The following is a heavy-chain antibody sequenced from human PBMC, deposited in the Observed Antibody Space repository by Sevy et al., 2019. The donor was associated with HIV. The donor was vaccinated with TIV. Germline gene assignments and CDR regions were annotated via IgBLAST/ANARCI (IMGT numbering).Heavy chain of an antibody. CDR1: GFTFSSYW. Sequence: GESLKISCAASGFTFSSYWMSWVRQAPGKGLEWVANIKQDGSEKYYVDSVKGRFTISRDNAKNSLYLQMNSLRAEDMAVYYCASFSSSWPFDYWGQGTLVTVSS. V-gene: IGHV3-7*01. CDR2: IKQDGSEK. J-gene: IGHJ4*02. D-gene: IGHD6-13*01. CDR3: ASFSSSWPFDY.